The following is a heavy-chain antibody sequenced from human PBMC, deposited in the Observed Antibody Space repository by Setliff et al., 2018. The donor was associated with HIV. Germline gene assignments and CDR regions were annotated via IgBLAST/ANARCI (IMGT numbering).Heavy chain of an antibody. D-gene: IGHD3-3*01. CDR1: GGTFSDYA. V-gene: IGHV1-69*05. Sequence: SVKVSCKVSGGTFSDYAVTWVRQAPGQGLEWMGGVIPVFGTGNYAQKFQGRVTITTDESTRTAYMELRSLRSEDTAVYYCTRVPSPFVQEGYFDDWGQGTLVTVSS. CDR2: VIPVFGTG. J-gene: IGHJ4*01. CDR3: TRVPSPFVQEGYFDD.